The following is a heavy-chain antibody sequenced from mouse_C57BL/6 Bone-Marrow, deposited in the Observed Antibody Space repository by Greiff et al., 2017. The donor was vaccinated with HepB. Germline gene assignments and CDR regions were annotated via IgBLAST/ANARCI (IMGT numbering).Heavy chain of an antibody. J-gene: IGHJ1*03. Sequence: EVQLQQSGPELVKPGASVKIPCKASGYTFTDYNMDWVKQSHGKSLEWIGDINPNNGGTIYNQKFKGKATLTVDKSSSTAYMELRSLTSEDTAVYYCARREGGSRRYFDVWGTGTTVTVSS. CDR2: INPNNGGT. D-gene: IGHD1-1*01. CDR1: GYTFTDYN. V-gene: IGHV1-18*01. CDR3: ARREGGSRRYFDV.